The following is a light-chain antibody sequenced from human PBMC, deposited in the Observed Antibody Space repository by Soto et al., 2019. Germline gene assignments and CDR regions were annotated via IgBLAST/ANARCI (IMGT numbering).Light chain of an antibody. V-gene: IGKV1-5*03. CDR3: QQYDSYPWT. J-gene: IGKJ1*01. CDR1: QNINSW. CDR2: EAS. Sequence: DIQMTQSPSTLSASVGDRVTITCRASQNINSWLAWYQQKPGKAPKLLIYEASSLQIGVPSRFSGSGYGTEFPLTITSLQHDDFATYYGQQYDSYPWTGGQGTKVEI.